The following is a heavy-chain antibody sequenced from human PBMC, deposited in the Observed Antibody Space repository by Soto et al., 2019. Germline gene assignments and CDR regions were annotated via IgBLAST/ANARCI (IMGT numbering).Heavy chain of an antibody. CDR2: IYHAGSV. Sequence: PPETLSLTCAVAGYSIASGDYWAWIPQSPGKGPEWIGSIYHAGSVYYNPSLNGRVALSMDTSTNHFYLKLTSVTAADTAVYYSARTFDYYGMDVWGQGTTVTVS. V-gene: IGHV4-38-2*01. J-gene: IGHJ6*02. CDR3: ARTFDYYGMDV. CDR1: GYSIASGDY.